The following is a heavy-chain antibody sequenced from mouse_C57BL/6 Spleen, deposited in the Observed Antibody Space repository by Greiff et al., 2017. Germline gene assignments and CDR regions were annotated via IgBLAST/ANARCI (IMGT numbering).Heavy chain of an antibody. CDR3: ARGITTVVATNWDFDV. V-gene: IGHV1-81*01. J-gene: IGHJ1*03. Sequence: VKLVESGAELARPGASVKLSCKASGYTFTSYGISWVKQRTGQGLEWIGEIYPRSGNTYYNEKFKGKATLTADKSSSTAYMELRSLTSEDSAVYFCARGITTVVATNWDFDVWGTGTTVTVSA. CDR2: IYPRSGNT. CDR1: GYTFTSYG. D-gene: IGHD1-1*01.